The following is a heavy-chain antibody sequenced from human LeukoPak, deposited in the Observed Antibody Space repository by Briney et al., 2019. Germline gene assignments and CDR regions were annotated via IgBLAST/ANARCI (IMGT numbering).Heavy chain of an antibody. D-gene: IGHD4-17*01. CDR1: GFTFDDYA. V-gene: IGHV3-9*03. CDR2: ISWNSGSI. J-gene: IGHJ4*02. CDR3: AKSDGDYALDY. Sequence: GGSLRLSCAASGFTFDDYAMHWVRQAPGKGLEWVSGISWNSGSIVYAASVRGRFTISRDNAKNSLYLQMNSLSAEDMALYYCAKSDGDYALDYWGQGTLVTVSS.